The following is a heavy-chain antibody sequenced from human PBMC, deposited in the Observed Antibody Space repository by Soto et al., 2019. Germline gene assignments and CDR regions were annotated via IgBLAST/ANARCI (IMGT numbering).Heavy chain of an antibody. CDR3: KLSTALDAFVI. Sequence: GASVKVSCKASGGTFSSYTISWVRQAPRQGLEWMGRIIPILGIANYAQKFQGRVTITADKSTSTAYMELSSLRSEDTAVYYCKLSTALDAFVIWGQGTMVTVSS. CDR2: IIPILGIA. V-gene: IGHV1-69*02. J-gene: IGHJ3*02. CDR1: GGTFSSYT. D-gene: IGHD6-13*01.